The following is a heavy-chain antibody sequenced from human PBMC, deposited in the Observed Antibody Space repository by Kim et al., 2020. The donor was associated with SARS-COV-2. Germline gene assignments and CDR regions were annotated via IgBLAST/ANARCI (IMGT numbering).Heavy chain of an antibody. CDR3: AKAADGRGWYVFTH. D-gene: IGHD6-19*01. Sequence: GGSLRLSCAASGISFRSYAMSWVRQAPGKGLEWVSAINGSGGDTYYADSVKGRFTISRDNSRNTLYLQMNSLRAEDTAAYYCAKAADGRGWYVFTHWGQGTPVTVSS. CDR2: INGSGGDT. J-gene: IGHJ4*02. CDR1: GISFRSYA. V-gene: IGHV3-23*01.